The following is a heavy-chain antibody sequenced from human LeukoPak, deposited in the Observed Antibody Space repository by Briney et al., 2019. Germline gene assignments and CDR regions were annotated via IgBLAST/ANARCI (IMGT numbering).Heavy chain of an antibody. CDR2: IYHSGST. V-gene: IGHV4-4*02. Sequence: PSETLSLTCAVSGGSISSSNWWSWVRQPPGKGLEWIGEIYHSGSTNYNPSLKSRVTISVDTSKNQFSLKLSSVSAADTAVYYCARSEGSYFDYWGQGTLVTVSS. CDR1: GGSISSSNW. CDR3: ARSEGSYFDY. D-gene: IGHD2-15*01. J-gene: IGHJ4*02.